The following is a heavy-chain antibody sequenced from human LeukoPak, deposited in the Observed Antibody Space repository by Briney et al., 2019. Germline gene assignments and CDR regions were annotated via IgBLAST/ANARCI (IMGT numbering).Heavy chain of an antibody. CDR2: MRYDGSNK. CDR3: AKKTIVGATVDAFDI. J-gene: IGHJ3*02. Sequence: GGSLRLSCAAPGFTFSNYGMHWVRQAPGKGLEWVASMRYDGSNKYYADSVKGRFTISRDNSKNTLYLQMNSLRAEDTAVYYCAKKTIVGATVDAFDIWGQGTMVTVSS. D-gene: IGHD1-26*01. V-gene: IGHV3-30*02. CDR1: GFTFSNYG.